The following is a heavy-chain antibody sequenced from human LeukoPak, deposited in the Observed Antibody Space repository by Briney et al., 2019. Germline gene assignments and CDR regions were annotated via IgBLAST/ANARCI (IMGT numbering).Heavy chain of an antibody. CDR3: ARRLGYCSGGSCYGRDWEINWFDP. Sequence: ASVKVSCKASGYTFTSYGISWVRQAPGQGLEWMGSISAYNGNTNYAQKLQGRVTMTTDTSTSIAYMELRSLRSDDTAVYYCARRLGYCSGGSCYGRDWEINWFDPWGQGTLVTVSS. V-gene: IGHV1-18*04. D-gene: IGHD2-15*01. J-gene: IGHJ5*02. CDR2: ISAYNGNT. CDR1: GYTFTSYG.